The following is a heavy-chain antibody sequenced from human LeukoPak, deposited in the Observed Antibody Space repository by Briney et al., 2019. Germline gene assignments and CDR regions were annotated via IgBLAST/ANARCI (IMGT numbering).Heavy chain of an antibody. D-gene: IGHD6-13*01. CDR3: AKAAAGIIFNYFDY. J-gene: IGHJ4*02. V-gene: IGHV3-74*01. CDR2: MNSDGTSR. CDR1: GFTLSNYW. Sequence: GGSLRLSCAASGFTLSNYWMHWVRQAPGKGLVWVSRMNSDGTSRTYADSVKGRFTISRDNAKNTLYLQMNSLRAEDTAAYYCAKAAAGIIFNYFDYWGQGTLVTVSS.